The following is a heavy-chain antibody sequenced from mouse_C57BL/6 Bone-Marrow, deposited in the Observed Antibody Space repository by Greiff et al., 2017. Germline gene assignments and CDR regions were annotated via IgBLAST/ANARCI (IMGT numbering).Heavy chain of an antibody. J-gene: IGHJ1*03. CDR1: GYTFTDYN. D-gene: IGHD1-1*01. CDR3: AREGYCSSYVDWYFDV. Sequence: EVQLQQSGPELVKPGASVKIPCKASGYTFTDYNMDWVKQSHGKSLEWIGDINPNTGGTIYNQKFKGKATLTVDKSSSTAYMELRSLTSEDTAVYYCAREGYCSSYVDWYFDVWGTGTTVTVSS. CDR2: INPNTGGT. V-gene: IGHV1-18*01.